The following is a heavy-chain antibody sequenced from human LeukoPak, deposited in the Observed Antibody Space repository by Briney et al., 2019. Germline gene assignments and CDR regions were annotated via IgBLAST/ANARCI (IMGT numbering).Heavy chain of an antibody. V-gene: IGHV1-18*01. Sequence: ASVKVSCKASGYTFTSYSISWVRQAPGQGLEWMGWISGYNGNTNYAQNLQDRVTMTTDTSTSTGYMELRSLRSDDTAVYYCARSDYHGSGSHTVFDAFDIWGQGTRVTVSS. D-gene: IGHD3-10*01. J-gene: IGHJ3*02. CDR3: ARSDYHGSGSHTVFDAFDI. CDR2: ISGYNGNT. CDR1: GYTFTSYS.